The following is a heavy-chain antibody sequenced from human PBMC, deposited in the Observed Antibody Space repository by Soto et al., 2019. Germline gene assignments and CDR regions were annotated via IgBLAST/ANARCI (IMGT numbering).Heavy chain of an antibody. CDR1: GFTFDDYA. V-gene: IGHV3-9*01. J-gene: IGHJ4*02. CDR3: AKDSAGGVGIFDF. Sequence: GGSLRLSCAASGFTFDDYAMHWVRQAPGKGLEWVSGISWNSGSIGYADSVKGRFTISRDDAKNSLYLQMNSLRAEDTALYYCAKDSAGGVGIFDFWGQGTLVTVSS. D-gene: IGHD3-10*01. CDR2: ISWNSGSI.